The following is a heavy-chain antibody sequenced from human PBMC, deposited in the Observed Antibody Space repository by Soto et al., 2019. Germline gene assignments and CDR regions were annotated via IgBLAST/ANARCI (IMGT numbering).Heavy chain of an antibody. CDR1: GFTFSSYA. V-gene: IGHV3-23*01. CDR2: ISGSGGST. J-gene: IGHJ4*02. Sequence: GGSLRLSCAASGFTFSSYAMSWVRQAPGKGLEWVSAISGSGGSTYYADSVKGRSTISCNNSKNTLYLQMNSLRAEDTAVYYCAKERGFRGSGSYFGYWGQGTLVTVSS. CDR3: AKERGFRGSGSYFGY. D-gene: IGHD3-10*01.